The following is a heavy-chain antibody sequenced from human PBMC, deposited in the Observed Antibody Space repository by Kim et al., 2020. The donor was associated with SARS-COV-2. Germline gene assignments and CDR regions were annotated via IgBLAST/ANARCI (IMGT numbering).Heavy chain of an antibody. Sequence: SETLSLTCAVSGGSISSSNWWSWVRQPPGKGLEWIGEIYHSGSTNYNPSLKSRVTISVDKSKNQFSLKLSSVTAADTAVYYCARGGYDILTNYYYYGMDVWGQGTTVTVSS. J-gene: IGHJ6*02. V-gene: IGHV4-4*02. D-gene: IGHD3-9*01. CDR1: GGSISSSNW. CDR2: IYHSGST. CDR3: ARGGYDILTNYYYYGMDV.